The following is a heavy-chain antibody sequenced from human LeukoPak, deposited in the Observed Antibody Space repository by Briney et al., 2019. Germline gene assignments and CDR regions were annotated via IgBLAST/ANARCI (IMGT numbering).Heavy chain of an antibody. Sequence: GGSLRLSCAASGFTFSTYSMNWVRQAPGKGLEWVSSISSTSTYIYYADSVKGRFTVSRDNVKNSLCLQMNSLRAEDTALYYCARAPSDRTNYMVVWGKGTTVTVSS. J-gene: IGHJ6*03. V-gene: IGHV3-21*01. CDR3: ARAPSDRTNYMVV. D-gene: IGHD2-15*01. CDR2: ISSTSTYI. CDR1: GFTFSTYS.